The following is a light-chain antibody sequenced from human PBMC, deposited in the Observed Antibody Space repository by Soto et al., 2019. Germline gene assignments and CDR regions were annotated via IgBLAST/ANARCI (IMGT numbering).Light chain of an antibody. V-gene: IGLV4-69*01. CDR1: SGHSNYA. CDR2: LNSDGSH. Sequence: QPVLTQSPSASASLGASVKLTCTLSSGHSNYAIAWHQQQSEKGPLYLMKLNSDGSHSKGDGIPDRFSGSSSGAERYLASCILQSEDEADDYCQTWGSGIVVFGGGTKVTVL. J-gene: IGLJ2*01. CDR3: QTWGSGIVV.